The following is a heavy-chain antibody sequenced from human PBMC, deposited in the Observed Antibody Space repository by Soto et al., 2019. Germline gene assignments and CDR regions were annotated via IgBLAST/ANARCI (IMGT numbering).Heavy chain of an antibody. CDR1: GYTFTSYG. J-gene: IGHJ6*02. CDR3: AREGRIRGVIIDVYYYYGMDV. Sequence: ASVKVSCKASGYTFTSYGISWVRQAPGQGLERMGWISAYNGNTNYAQKLQGRVTMTTDTSTSTAYMELRSLRSDDTAVYYCAREGRIRGVIIDVYYYYGMDVWGQGTTVTVSS. CDR2: ISAYNGNT. D-gene: IGHD3-10*01. V-gene: IGHV1-18*04.